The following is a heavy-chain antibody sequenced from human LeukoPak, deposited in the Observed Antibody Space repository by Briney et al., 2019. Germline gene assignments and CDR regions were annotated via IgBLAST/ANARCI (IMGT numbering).Heavy chain of an antibody. Sequence: SVKVSCKAPGGTFSSYAISWVRQAPGQGLEWMGGIIPIFGTANYAQKFQGRVTITTDESTSTAYMELSSLRSEDTAVYYCARGGITIFGVVKSGDAFDIWGQGTMVTVSS. V-gene: IGHV1-69*05. J-gene: IGHJ3*02. CDR3: ARGGITIFGVVKSGDAFDI. D-gene: IGHD3-3*01. CDR1: GGTFSSYA. CDR2: IIPIFGTA.